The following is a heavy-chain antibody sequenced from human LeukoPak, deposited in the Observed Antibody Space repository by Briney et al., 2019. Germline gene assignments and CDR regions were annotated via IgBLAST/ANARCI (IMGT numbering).Heavy chain of an antibody. Sequence: GGSLRLSCAASGFTSSSYALSWVRQAPGKGLEWVSAISGSGGDTYYADSVKGRFTISRDNSKNTLYLQTSSLRAGDTAVYYCARDLGSGHPPNFDYWGQGTLVTVSS. CDR1: GFTSSSYA. J-gene: IGHJ4*02. CDR2: ISGSGGDT. V-gene: IGHV3-23*01. D-gene: IGHD2-15*01. CDR3: ARDLGSGHPPNFDY.